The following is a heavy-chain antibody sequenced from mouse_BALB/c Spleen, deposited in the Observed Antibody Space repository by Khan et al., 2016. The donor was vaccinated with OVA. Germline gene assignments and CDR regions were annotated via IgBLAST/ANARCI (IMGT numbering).Heavy chain of an antibody. CDR2: ISSGDST. CDR3: ERDYCFAY. V-gene: IGHV5-6-5*01. Sequence: EVELVESGGGLVKPGGSLKLSCAASGFTFSNYAMSWVRQSPEKRLVWVASISSGDSTYYPDSVKGRFTISRDNARNILYLQLSSLRSEDTAMYYCERDYCFAYWGQGTLVTVSA. J-gene: IGHJ3*01. CDR1: GFTFSNYA.